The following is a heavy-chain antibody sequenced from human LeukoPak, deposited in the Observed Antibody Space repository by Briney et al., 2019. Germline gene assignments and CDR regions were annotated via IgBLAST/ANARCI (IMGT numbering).Heavy chain of an antibody. CDR2: IYHSGSI. CDR3: ASVHSSGRYYFDY. D-gene: IGHD3-22*01. CDR1: GGSISSSNW. J-gene: IGHJ4*02. Sequence: SGTLSLTCAVSGGSISSSNWWSWVRQPPGKGLEWIGEIYHSGSINYNPSLKSRVTISVDKSKNQFSLKLNSVTAADTAVYYCASVHSSGRYYFDYWGQGTLVTVSS. V-gene: IGHV4-4*02.